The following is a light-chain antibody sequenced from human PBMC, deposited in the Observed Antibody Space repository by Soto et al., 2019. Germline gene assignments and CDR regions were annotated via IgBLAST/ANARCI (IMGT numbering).Light chain of an antibody. J-gene: IGKJ5*01. CDR3: QQRSNWPPIT. CDR2: GAS. V-gene: IGKV3-11*01. CDR1: QSVSNN. Sequence: EMVLTQSPVTLSVSPGERASLSCRASQSVSNNLAWYQQKPGQAPRLLIHGASTRATGIPARFSGSGSGTDFTLTISSLEPEDFAVYYCQQRSNWPPITFGQGTRLEIK.